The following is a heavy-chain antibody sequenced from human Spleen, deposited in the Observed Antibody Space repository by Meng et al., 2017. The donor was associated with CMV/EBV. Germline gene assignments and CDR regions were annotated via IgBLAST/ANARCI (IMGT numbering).Heavy chain of an antibody. CDR1: GDSVSSTSYF. V-gene: IGHV4-39*02. Sequence: SETLSLTCTVSGDSVSSTSYFWDWIRQSPGKGLEWMGSIHHSGSTYYNPSLKSRITISVDTSKNQVSLKLSSVTAADTAVYYCARVQRSSVPAAWVIDAFDIWGQGTTVTVSS. J-gene: IGHJ3*02. CDR3: ARVQRSSVPAAWVIDAFDI. D-gene: IGHD3-16*02. CDR2: IHHSGST.